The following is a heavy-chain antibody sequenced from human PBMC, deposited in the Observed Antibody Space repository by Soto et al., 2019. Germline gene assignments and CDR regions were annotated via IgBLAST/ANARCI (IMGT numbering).Heavy chain of an antibody. Sequence: GGSLRLSCAASGFTFSSYAMSWVRQAPGKGLEWVSAISGSGGSTYYADSVKGRFTISRDNSKNTLYLQMNSLRAEDTAVYYCAKLGTEAAVWFGELWGSWFDPWGQGTLVTVSS. J-gene: IGHJ5*02. CDR3: AKLGTEAAVWFGELWGSWFDP. D-gene: IGHD3-10*01. CDR1: GFTFSSYA. CDR2: ISGSGGST. V-gene: IGHV3-23*01.